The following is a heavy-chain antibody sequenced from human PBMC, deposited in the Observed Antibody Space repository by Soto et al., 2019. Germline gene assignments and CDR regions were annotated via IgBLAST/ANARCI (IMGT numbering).Heavy chain of an antibody. CDR2: IWYDGSNK. J-gene: IGHJ3*02. D-gene: IGHD3-10*01. V-gene: IGHV3-33*01. CDR3: AREWFHAFDI. CDR1: GFTFSSYG. Sequence: QVQLVESGGGVVQPGRSLRLSCAASGFTFSSYGMHWVRQAPGKGLEWVAVIWYDGSNKYYADSVKGRFTISRDNSKNTLYLQMNSLRAEDTAVYSCAREWFHAFDIWGQGTMVTVSS.